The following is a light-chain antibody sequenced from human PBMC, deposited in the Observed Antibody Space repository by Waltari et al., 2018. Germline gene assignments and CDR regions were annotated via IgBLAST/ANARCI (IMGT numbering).Light chain of an antibody. Sequence: EIVMTQSPATLSVSPGERATLSCRASQSVSSYVAWYQRKPGQAPRLLIYSASTRATGIAARFSGSGSGTEFTLTISRLQSEDFAVYYCQQYNDRRTFGQGTKVEI. V-gene: IGKV3-15*01. CDR3: QQYNDRRT. CDR2: SAS. J-gene: IGKJ1*01. CDR1: QSVSSY.